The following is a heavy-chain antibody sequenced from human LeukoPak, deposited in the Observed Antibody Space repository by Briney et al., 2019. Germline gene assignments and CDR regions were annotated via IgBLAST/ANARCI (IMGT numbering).Heavy chain of an antibody. Sequence: GRSLRLSCAASGFTFSSYDMHWVRQATGKGLEWVSAIGTAGDTYYPGSVKGRFTISRENAKNSLYLQMNSLRAGDTAVYYCARAVAGTNFDYWGQGTLVTVSS. J-gene: IGHJ4*02. D-gene: IGHD6-19*01. CDR3: ARAVAGTNFDY. CDR1: GFTFSSYD. V-gene: IGHV3-13*01. CDR2: IGTAGDT.